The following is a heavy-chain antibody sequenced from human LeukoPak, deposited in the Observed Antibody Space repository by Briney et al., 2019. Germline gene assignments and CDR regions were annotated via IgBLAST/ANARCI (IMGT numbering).Heavy chain of an antibody. CDR1: GFAFSIYA. CDR2: MSGAGGRI. D-gene: IGHD3-3*01. V-gene: IGHV3-23*01. J-gene: IGHJ4*02. Sequence: GGSLRLSCEASGFAFSIYAMSWVRQAPGKGLEWLSIMSGAGGRIEYADSVKGRFTISRDNSRNTVYLHMNSLRVEDTAVYYCARDEARGYDFRPQDHWGQGTLVSVSS. CDR3: ARDEARGYDFRPQDH.